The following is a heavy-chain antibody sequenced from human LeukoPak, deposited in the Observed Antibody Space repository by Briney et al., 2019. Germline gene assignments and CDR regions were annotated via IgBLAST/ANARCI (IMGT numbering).Heavy chain of an antibody. CDR2: IYPGDSDT. Sequence: GESLKISXKGSGYSFTSYWIGWVGQLPGKGLEWMGIIYPGDSDTRYSPSFQGQVTISADKSISTAYLQWSSLKASDTAMYYRARLEDYGDYNWFDPWGQGTLVTVSS. J-gene: IGHJ5*02. V-gene: IGHV5-51*03. D-gene: IGHD4-17*01. CDR1: GYSFTSYW. CDR3: ARLEDYGDYNWFDP.